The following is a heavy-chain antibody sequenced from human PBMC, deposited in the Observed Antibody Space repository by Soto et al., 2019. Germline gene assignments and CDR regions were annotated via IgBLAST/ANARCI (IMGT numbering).Heavy chain of an antibody. Sequence: GAPLKVSLKASGFTLTSYSMHLGRPAPRQKLEWMGWINAGNGNTKYSQKSQGRVTITRDTSASTAYMELSSLRSEDTAVYYCARWGDYCTNGVCQDAFDIWGQGTMVTVSS. CDR1: GFTLTSYS. J-gene: IGHJ3*02. CDR2: INAGNGNT. V-gene: IGHV1-3*01. D-gene: IGHD2-8*01. CDR3: ARWGDYCTNGVCQDAFDI.